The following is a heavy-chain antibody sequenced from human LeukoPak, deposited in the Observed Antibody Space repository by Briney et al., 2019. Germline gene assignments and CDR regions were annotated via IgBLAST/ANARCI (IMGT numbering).Heavy chain of an antibody. CDR1: GFTFDDYG. V-gene: IGHV3-20*04. CDR3: AIHQAGTTVTPYQFDY. J-gene: IGHJ4*02. D-gene: IGHD4-17*01. CDR2: INWNGGST. Sequence: GGSQRLSCAASGFTFDDYGMSWVRQAPGKGLEWVSGINWNGGSTGYADSVKGRFTISRDNAKNSLYLQMNSLRAEDTALYYCAIHQAGTTVTPYQFDYWGQGTLVTVSS.